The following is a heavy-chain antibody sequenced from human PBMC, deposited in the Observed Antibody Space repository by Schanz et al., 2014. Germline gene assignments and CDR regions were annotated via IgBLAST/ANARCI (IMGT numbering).Heavy chain of an antibody. Sequence: EVQLVESGGGLVQPGGSLRLSCAASGFTFSSYAMSWVRQAPGKGLLWVSSISYGTSYIYYAESVKGRFTISRDNAKNSLYLLMNSLRAEDTAVCYCARDNRYYLFDYWGQGALVTVSS. V-gene: IGHV3-21*01. CDR2: ISYGTSYI. D-gene: IGHD3-16*02. CDR1: GFTFSSYA. CDR3: ARDNRYYLFDY. J-gene: IGHJ4*02.